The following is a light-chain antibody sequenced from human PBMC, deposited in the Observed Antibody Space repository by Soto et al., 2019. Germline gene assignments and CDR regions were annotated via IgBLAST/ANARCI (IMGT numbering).Light chain of an antibody. Sequence: DIQMTQSPSTLSASVGDRVTITCRASQTISTWLAWYQQKPGQAPNLLIYKASNLQSGVPSRFSGSGSGTEFVLTIDSLQPEDFATYYCQQYNGLSRTFGQGTKVDIK. CDR3: QQYNGLSRT. V-gene: IGKV1-5*03. CDR2: KAS. CDR1: QTISTW. J-gene: IGKJ1*01.